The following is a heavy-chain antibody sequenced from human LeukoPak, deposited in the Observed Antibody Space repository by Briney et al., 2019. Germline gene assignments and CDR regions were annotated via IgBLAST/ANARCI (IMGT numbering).Heavy chain of an antibody. CDR1: GFTFSSYG. CDR2: ISYDGSNK. J-gene: IGHJ4*02. Sequence: GGSLRLSCAASGFTFSSYGTHWVRQAPGNGPEWVAVISYDGSNKYYADSVKGRFTISRDNSKNTLYLQMNSLRAEDTAVYYCAKGKGSSWYYFDYWGQGTLVTVSS. V-gene: IGHV3-30*18. D-gene: IGHD6-13*01. CDR3: AKGKGSSWYYFDY.